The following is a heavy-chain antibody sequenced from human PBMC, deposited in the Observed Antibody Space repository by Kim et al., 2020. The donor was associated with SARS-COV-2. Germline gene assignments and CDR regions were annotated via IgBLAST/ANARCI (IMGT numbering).Heavy chain of an antibody. V-gene: IGHV4-39*01. D-gene: IGHD3-10*01. CDR3: ASRTDYYGSGTLDY. Sequence: PSLKSRVAIAVETAKNKFSLKLSSVTAADTAVYYCASRTDYYGSGTLDYWGQGTLVTVSS. J-gene: IGHJ4*02.